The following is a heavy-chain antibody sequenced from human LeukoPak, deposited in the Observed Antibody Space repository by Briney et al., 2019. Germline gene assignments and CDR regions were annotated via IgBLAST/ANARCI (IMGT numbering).Heavy chain of an antibody. D-gene: IGHD1-26*01. Sequence: GGSLRLSCADSGFTFSSYAMSWVRQAPGKGLEWVSVISGSGGSTYYADSVKGRFTISRDNSKNTLYLQMNSLRAEDTAVYYCAKDRVVSGIYFFDYWGQGPWSPSPQ. V-gene: IGHV3-23*01. J-gene: IGHJ4*02. CDR2: ISGSGGST. CDR1: GFTFSSYA. CDR3: AKDRVVSGIYFFDY.